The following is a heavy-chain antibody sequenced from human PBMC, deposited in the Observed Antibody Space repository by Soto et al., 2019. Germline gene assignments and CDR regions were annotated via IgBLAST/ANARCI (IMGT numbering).Heavy chain of an antibody. Sequence: GGSLRLSCAASGFTVSSNYMSWVRQAPGKGLEWVSVIYSGGSTYYADSVKGRFTISRDNSKNTLYLQMNSLRAEDTAVYYCARKTTVGGGYNWFDPWGQGTLVTVSS. CDR2: IYSGGST. D-gene: IGHD3-16*01. J-gene: IGHJ5*02. CDR1: GFTVSSNY. CDR3: ARKTTVGGGYNWFDP. V-gene: IGHV3-53*01.